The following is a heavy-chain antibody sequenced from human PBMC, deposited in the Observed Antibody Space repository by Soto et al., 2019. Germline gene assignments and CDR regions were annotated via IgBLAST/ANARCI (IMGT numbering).Heavy chain of an antibody. J-gene: IGHJ4*02. V-gene: IGHV1-18*01. CDR3: ARDPPLRYFDWLLKYEASYYFDY. D-gene: IGHD3-9*01. Sequence: GASVKVSCKASGYTFTSYGISWVRQAPGQGLEWMGWISAYNGNTNYAQKLQGRVTMTTDTSTSTAYMELRSLRSDDTAVYYCARDPPLRYFDWLLKYEASYYFDYWGQGTLVTVSS. CDR2: ISAYNGNT. CDR1: GYTFTSYG.